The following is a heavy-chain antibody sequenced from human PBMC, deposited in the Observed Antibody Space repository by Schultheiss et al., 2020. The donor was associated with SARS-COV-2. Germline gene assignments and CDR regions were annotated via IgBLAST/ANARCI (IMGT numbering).Heavy chain of an antibody. J-gene: IGHJ4*02. CDR3: ARDIEVGSRYYDSSGLLDY. V-gene: IGHV4-61*01. CDR1: GGSVSSGSYY. CDR2: IYYSGST. Sequence: SETLSLTCTVSGGSVSSGSYYWSWIRQPPGKGLEWIGYIYYSGSTNYNPSLKSRVTISVDTSKNQFSLKLSSVTAADTAVYYCARDIEVGSRYYDSSGLLDYWGQGTLVTVSS. D-gene: IGHD3-22*01.